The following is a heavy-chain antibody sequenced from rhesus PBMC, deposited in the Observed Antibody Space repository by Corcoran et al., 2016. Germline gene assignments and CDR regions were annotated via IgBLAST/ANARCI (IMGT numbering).Heavy chain of an antibody. CDR3: ARHVGYRNRNRYYFDY. D-gene: IGHD5-12*01. CDR2: IYGVRGGT. V-gene: IGHV4S7*01. Sequence: QVQLQESGPGLVKPSETLSLTCAVSGGSISSSTWWSWIRQSPWKGMELIGYIYGVRGGTNDNPALKRPVTSAKDTAKSQLSRRRSSVTAADTAVYYGARHVGYRNRNRYYFDYWGQGVLVTVSS. CDR1: GGSISSSTW. J-gene: IGHJ4*01.